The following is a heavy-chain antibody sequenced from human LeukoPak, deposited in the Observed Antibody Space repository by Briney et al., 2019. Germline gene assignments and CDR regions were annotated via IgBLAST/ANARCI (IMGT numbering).Heavy chain of an antibody. CDR2: ISYDGTNK. CDR1: GFTFSSYA. J-gene: IGHJ4*02. Sequence: GGSLRLSCAASGFTFSSYAMHWVRQAPGKGLEWVAVISYDGTNKYYADSVKGRFSISRDNSKKTVYLQMNSLRPEDTAVYYCARSSYCGGDCYTGQFDYWGQGTLVTVSS. V-gene: IGHV3-30-3*01. D-gene: IGHD2-21*02. CDR3: ARSSYCGGDCYTGQFDY.